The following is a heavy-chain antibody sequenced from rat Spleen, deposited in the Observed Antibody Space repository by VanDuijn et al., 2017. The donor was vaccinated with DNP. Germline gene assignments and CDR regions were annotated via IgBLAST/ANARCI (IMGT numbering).Heavy chain of an antibody. CDR2: ITSSGGST. CDR1: GFTFNKYW. J-gene: IGHJ2*01. D-gene: IGHD1-1*01. V-gene: IGHV5-31*01. CDR3: ARQRDYYSGDVHYFDY. Sequence: EVQLVESGGDLVQPGRSLKLSCVVSGFTFNKYWMTWIRQVPGKGLEWVASITSSGGSTYYPDSVKGRFSISRDNAKSTLYLQMDSLRSEETATYYCARQRDYYSGDVHYFDYWGQGVMVTVSS.